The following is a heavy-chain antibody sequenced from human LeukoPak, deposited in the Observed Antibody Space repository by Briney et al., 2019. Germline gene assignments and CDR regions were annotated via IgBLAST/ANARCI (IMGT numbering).Heavy chain of an antibody. CDR1: GFTFSSYA. D-gene: IGHD3-3*01. J-gene: IGHJ4*02. CDR2: ISGSGGST. V-gene: IGHV3-23*01. CDR3: AEDPFVYDFWSGYTKPRYYFDY. Sequence: GGSLRLSCAASGFTFSSYAMSWVRQAPGKGLEWVSAISGSGGSTYYADSVKGRFTISRDNSKNTLYLQMNSLRAEDTAVYYCAEDPFVYDFWSGYTKPRYYFDYWGQGTLVTVSS.